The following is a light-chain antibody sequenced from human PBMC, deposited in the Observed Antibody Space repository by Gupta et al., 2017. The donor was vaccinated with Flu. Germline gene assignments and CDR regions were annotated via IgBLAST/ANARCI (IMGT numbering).Light chain of an antibody. CDR2: AAS. Sequence: DIQMTQSPSSLSASVGDRVTITCRASQSISSYLHRYQQNPGKAPKLLIYAASSSQSGVPSRISGSASATDMSLSISMLHPEDFATYYSQRSDGTQRTFGERTKVEIK. V-gene: IGKV1-39*01. CDR1: QSISSY. J-gene: IGKJ1*01. CDR3: QRSDGTQRT.